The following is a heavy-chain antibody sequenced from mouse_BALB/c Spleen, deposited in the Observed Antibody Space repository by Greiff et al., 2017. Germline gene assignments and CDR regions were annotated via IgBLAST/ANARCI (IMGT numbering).Heavy chain of an antibody. CDR2: ISSGGGST. CDR1: GFAFSSYD. CDR3: ARHETWFAY. Sequence: EVQGVESGGGLVKPGGSLKLSCAASGFAFSSYDMSWVRQTPEKRLEWVAYISSGGGSTYYPDTVKGRFTISRDNAKNTLYLQMSSLKSEDTAMYYCARHETWFAYWGQGTLVTVSA. V-gene: IGHV5-12-1*01. J-gene: IGHJ3*01.